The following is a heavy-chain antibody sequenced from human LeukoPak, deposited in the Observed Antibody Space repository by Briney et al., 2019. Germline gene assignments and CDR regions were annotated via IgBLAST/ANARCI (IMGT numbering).Heavy chain of an antibody. CDR1: GGSFSGYY. D-gene: IGHD4-17*01. Sequence: SETLSLTCAVYGGSFSGYYWSWLRQPPGKGLEWIGEINHSGSTNYNPSLKSRVTISVDTSKNQFSLKLSSVTAAGTAVYYCARGTTVPYFDYWGQGTLVTVSS. CDR3: ARGTTVPYFDY. J-gene: IGHJ4*02. CDR2: INHSGST. V-gene: IGHV4-34*01.